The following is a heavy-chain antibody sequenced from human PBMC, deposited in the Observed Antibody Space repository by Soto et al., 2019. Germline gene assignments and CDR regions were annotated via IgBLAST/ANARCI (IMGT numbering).Heavy chain of an antibody. CDR3: ARDNIRGVRGVIMPYFDY. Sequence: GGSLRLSCAASGFTFSSYAMHWVRQAPGKGLEWVAVISYDGSNKYYADSVKGRFTISRDNSKNTLYLQMNSLRAEDTAVYYCARDNIRGVRGVIMPYFDYWGQGTLVTVSS. V-gene: IGHV3-30-3*01. D-gene: IGHD3-10*01. CDR2: ISYDGSNK. CDR1: GFTFSSYA. J-gene: IGHJ4*02.